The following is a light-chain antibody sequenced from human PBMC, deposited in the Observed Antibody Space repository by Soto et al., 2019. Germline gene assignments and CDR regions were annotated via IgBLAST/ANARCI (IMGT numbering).Light chain of an antibody. V-gene: IGKV3-11*01. CDR1: QSVSSY. Sequence: EIVLKQSPATLSLSPGERATLYCRASQSVSSYLGWYQQKPGQAPRLLIYDAFNRATGIPARFSGSGSGTDFTLTISSLEPEDSAVYYCQQRYNWPRTFGQGTKVDIK. CDR3: QQRYNWPRT. J-gene: IGKJ1*01. CDR2: DAF.